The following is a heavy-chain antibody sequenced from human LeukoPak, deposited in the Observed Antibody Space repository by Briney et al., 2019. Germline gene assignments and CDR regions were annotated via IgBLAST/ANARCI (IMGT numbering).Heavy chain of an antibody. Sequence: NPSETLSLTCTVSGGSISSYYWSWIRQPPGKGLEWIGYIYTSGSTNYNPSLKSRVTISVDTFKNQFSLKLSSVTAADTAVYYCARRGYSYGYDYWGQGTLVTVSS. CDR2: IYTSGST. CDR1: GGSISSYY. CDR3: ARRGYSYGYDY. V-gene: IGHV4-4*09. D-gene: IGHD5-18*01. J-gene: IGHJ4*02.